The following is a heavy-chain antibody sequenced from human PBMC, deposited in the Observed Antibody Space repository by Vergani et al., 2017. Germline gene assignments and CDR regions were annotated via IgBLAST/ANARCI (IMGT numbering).Heavy chain of an antibody. J-gene: IGHJ6*02. CDR1: DSSIMTNPY. CDR2: SHHSGDT. CDR3: ARHRGSGGFFPSSYFYGMDV. V-gene: IGHV4-38-2*01. Sequence: QVQLQESGPGLVKPSETLTLTCDVSDSSIMTNPYWGWFRQSPGKGLEWIGCSHHSGDTHYNSSLKSRVSISIVSSSKFSLSLTSVTAADTAIYYLARHRGSGGFFPSSYFYGMDVWGHGTTVTVSS. D-gene: IGHD3-10*01.